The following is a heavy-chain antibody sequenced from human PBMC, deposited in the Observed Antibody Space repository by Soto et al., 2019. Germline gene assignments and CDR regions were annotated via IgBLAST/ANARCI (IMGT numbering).Heavy chain of an antibody. V-gene: IGHV3-21*01. Sequence: EVQLVESGGGLVKPGGSLRLSCAASGFTFSSYSMNWVRQAPGKGLEWVSSISSSSSYIYYADSVKGRFTISRDNAKNSLYLQMNSLRAEDTAVYYCARRTGDPAHFDYWGQGTLVTVSA. D-gene: IGHD7-27*01. J-gene: IGHJ4*02. CDR2: ISSSSSYI. CDR1: GFTFSSYS. CDR3: ARRTGDPAHFDY.